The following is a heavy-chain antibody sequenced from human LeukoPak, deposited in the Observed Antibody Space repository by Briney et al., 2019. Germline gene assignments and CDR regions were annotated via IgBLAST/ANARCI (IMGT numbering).Heavy chain of an antibody. CDR3: ARGRFPKSGSYLF. CDR1: GGSFSGYY. J-gene: IGHJ4*02. V-gene: IGHV4-34*01. CDR2: INHSGST. Sequence: PSETLSLTCAVYGGSFSGYYWSWIRQPQGKGLEWIGEINHSGSTNYNPSLKSRVTISVDTSKNQFSLKLSSVTAADTAVYYCARGRFPKSGSYLFWGQGTLVTVSS. D-gene: IGHD1-26*01.